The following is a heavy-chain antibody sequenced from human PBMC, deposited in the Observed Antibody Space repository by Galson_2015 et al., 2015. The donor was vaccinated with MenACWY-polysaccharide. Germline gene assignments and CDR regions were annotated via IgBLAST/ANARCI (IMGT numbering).Heavy chain of an antibody. CDR2: IYPGESDT. D-gene: IGHD5-12*01. CDR3: ARGRYSGTDSPYYFQY. J-gene: IGHJ4*02. Sequence: QSGAEVKKPGESLKISCKGSGYSFTTHWIGWVRQMPGKGLEWMGIIYPGESDTRYSPSFQGQVTISADRSISTAYLRWSSLRASDTAMYYCARGRYSGTDSPYYFQYWGQGTLVTVSS. V-gene: IGHV5-51*01. CDR1: GYSFTTHW.